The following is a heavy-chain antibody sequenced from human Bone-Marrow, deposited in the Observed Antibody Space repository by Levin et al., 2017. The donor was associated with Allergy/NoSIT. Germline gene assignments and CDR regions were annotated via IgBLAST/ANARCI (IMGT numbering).Heavy chain of an antibody. CDR1: GGSIDNSIYY. D-gene: IGHD2-8*02. V-gene: IGHV4-39*01. J-gene: IGHJ5*02. Sequence: SETLSLTCTVSGGSIDNSIYYWDWIRQPPGKGLEWIGSINYSGNTHYNPSLKSRITISVDTSKNQFSLNLSSVTAADTATYYCARHTLHRLWSNWFGPWGQGTLVTVFS. CDR2: INYSGNT. CDR3: ARHTLHRLWSNWFGP.